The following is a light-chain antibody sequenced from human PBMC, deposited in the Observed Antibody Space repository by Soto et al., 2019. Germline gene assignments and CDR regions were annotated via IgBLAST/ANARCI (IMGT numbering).Light chain of an antibody. V-gene: IGKV3-11*01. CDR3: QQRSNWLMYT. J-gene: IGKJ2*01. CDR1: QSVSSY. Sequence: EIVLTQSPATLSLSPGERATLSCRASQSVSSYLAWYQQKPGQAPSLLIFDASNRATGIPARFSGGGSGTDFTLTISSLEPEDFAVYYCQQRSNWLMYTFGQGTKLEIK. CDR2: DAS.